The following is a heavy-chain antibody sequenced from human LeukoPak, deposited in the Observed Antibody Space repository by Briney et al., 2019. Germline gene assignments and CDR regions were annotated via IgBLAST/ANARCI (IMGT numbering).Heavy chain of an antibody. CDR2: ISYDGSKK. Sequence: GRSLRLSCAASGFTFSRSAIHWVRQAPGKGLEWVAFISYDGSKKDYADPVKGRFTISRHNSQNTVYLELNSLRAEDTAVYYCAREQGLQLWDYWGQGTLVTVSS. V-gene: IGHV3-30-3*01. CDR3: AREQGLQLWDY. CDR1: GFTFSRSA. D-gene: IGHD5-18*01. J-gene: IGHJ4*02.